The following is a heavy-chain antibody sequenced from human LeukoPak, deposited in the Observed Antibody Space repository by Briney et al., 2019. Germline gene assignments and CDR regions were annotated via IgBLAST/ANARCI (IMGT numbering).Heavy chain of an antibody. CDR3: ASSLGGYYGY. J-gene: IGHJ4*02. CDR2: ISTSGSGSTI. CDR1: GFTFSSYE. Sequence: GGSLRLSCAASGFTFSSYEMNWVRQAPGKGLEWVSYISTSGSGSTIYYADSVKGRFTISRDNAKNSLYLQMNSLRAGDTAVYYCASSLGGYYGYWGQGTLVTVSS. V-gene: IGHV3-48*03. D-gene: IGHD3-22*01.